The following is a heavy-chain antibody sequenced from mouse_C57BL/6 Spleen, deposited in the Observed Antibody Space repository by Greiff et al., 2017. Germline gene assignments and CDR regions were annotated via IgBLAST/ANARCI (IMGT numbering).Heavy chain of an antibody. J-gene: IGHJ1*03. Sequence: EVQLVESGGGLVKPGGSLKLSCAASGFTFSSYAMSWVRQTPEKRLEWVATISDGGSYTYYPDNVKGRFTISRDNAKNNLYLQMSHLKSEDTAMYYCARGGNDWYFEVWGTGTTVTVSS. D-gene: IGHD2-1*01. V-gene: IGHV5-4*01. CDR2: ISDGGSYT. CDR1: GFTFSSYA. CDR3: ARGGNDWYFEV.